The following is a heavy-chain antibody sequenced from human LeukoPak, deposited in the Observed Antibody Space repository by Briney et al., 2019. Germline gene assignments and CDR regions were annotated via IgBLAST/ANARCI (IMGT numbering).Heavy chain of an antibody. CDR2: SIPVGST. V-gene: IGHV4-59*01. J-gene: IGHJ3*02. CDR1: VAPSVVTT. CDR3: ARGNSGYDYAFDI. Sequence: PSEPCPSPALSLVAPSVVTTGAGSGSPQGRDCSGLGLSIPVGSTNYNPSLKSRVTISLDTSKNQFSLRVSSVTSADTAVYYCARGNSGYDYAFDIWGQGTMVTVSS. D-gene: IGHD5-12*01.